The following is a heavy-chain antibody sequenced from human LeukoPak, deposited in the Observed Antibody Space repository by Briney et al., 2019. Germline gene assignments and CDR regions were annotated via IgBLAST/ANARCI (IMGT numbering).Heavy chain of an antibody. CDR2: INSGANTI. V-gene: IGHV3-48*04. CDR3: AKATGTLGN. J-gene: IGHJ4*02. D-gene: IGHD1-26*01. Sequence: HTGGSLRLSCAASGFTFSSYSRNWVRQAPGKGLEWVSYINSGANTIYYADSVKGRFTISRDNAKNSLYLQMNSLTAEDTATYYCAKATGTLGNWGQGTLVTVSS. CDR1: GFTFSSYS.